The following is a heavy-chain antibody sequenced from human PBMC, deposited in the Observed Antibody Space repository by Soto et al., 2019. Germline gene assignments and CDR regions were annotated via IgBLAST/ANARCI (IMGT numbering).Heavy chain of an antibody. D-gene: IGHD2-8*01. V-gene: IGHV4-34*01. CDR2: INRSGST. CDR1: GGSFSGYY. CDR3: ARGKHCTNGVCYTPYYYYYGMDV. Sequence: SETLSLTCAVYGGSFSGYYWSWIRQPPGKGLEWIGEINRSGSTNYNPSLKSRVTISVDTSKNQFSLKLSSVTAADTAVYYCARGKHCTNGVCYTPYYYYYGMDVWGQGTTVTVSS. J-gene: IGHJ6*02.